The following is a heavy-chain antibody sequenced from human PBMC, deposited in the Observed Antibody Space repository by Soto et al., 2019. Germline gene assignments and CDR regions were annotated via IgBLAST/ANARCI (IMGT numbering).Heavy chain of an antibody. Sequence: EVQLLESGGGLVQPGGSLRLSCAASGFTFSSYAMSWVRQAPGKGLEWVSTISGTGDKSFYADSVKGRFTISRDSSKSTLSLQMNSLRDDDTAVYYCVKGVYSSGSDFFDYWGQGTPVTVSS. CDR1: GFTFSSYA. CDR3: VKGVYSSGSDFFDY. D-gene: IGHD6-13*01. CDR2: ISGTGDKS. V-gene: IGHV3-23*01. J-gene: IGHJ4*02.